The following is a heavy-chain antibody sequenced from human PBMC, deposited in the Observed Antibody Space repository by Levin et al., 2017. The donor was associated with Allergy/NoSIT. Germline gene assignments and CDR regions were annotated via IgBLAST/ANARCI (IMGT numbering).Heavy chain of an antibody. V-gene: IGHV3-23*01. CDR2: ISASGATT. CDR3: AKGGAYSKTNCHDY. CDR1: GFTFSSYA. D-gene: IGHD5-18*01. Sequence: GGSLRLSCAASGFTFSSYAMSWVRQAPGKGLEWVSTISASGATTYYADSVKGRFTISRDNSKNTLYLQMNSLRAEDTAVYYCAKGGAYSKTNCHDYWGQGTLVTVSS. J-gene: IGHJ4*02.